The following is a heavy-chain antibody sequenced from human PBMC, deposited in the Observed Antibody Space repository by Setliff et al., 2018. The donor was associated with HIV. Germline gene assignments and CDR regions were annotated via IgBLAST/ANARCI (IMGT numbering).Heavy chain of an antibody. D-gene: IGHD5-12*01. CDR3: ARLWLRGPPT. Sequence: SETLSLTCAVYGGSFSGYYWTWIRQPPGKGLEWIGQINHSGSTNYNPSLKSRVTMSVDRSKNQFSLRLNSVTAADTAVYYCARLWLRGPPTWGQGTMVTVSS. V-gene: IGHV4-34*01. CDR2: INHSGST. J-gene: IGHJ3*01. CDR1: GGSFSGYY.